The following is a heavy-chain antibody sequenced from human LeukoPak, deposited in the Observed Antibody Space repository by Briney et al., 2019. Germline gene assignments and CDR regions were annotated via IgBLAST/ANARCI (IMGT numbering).Heavy chain of an antibody. CDR1: GFTFDDYA. CDR3: AKAISSGYFYNFDY. J-gene: IGHJ4*02. Sequence: GGSLRLSCAASGFTFDDYAMHWVRQAPGKGLEWVSGISWNSGSIGYADSVKGRFTISRDNAKNSLYLQMNSLRAEDTALYYCAKAISSGYFYNFDYWGQGTLVTVSS. D-gene: IGHD3-22*01. V-gene: IGHV3-9*01. CDR2: ISWNSGSI.